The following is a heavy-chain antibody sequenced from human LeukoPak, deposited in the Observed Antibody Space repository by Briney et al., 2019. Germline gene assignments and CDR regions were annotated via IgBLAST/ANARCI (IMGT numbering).Heavy chain of an antibody. Sequence: SETLSPTCTVSVGSISSYYWSWIRQPPGPGLEGIGYIYYSGITNYNPTLRRRVTISLYTSKNQFSVKLSSVTAADTGVYYCAREITMVLGVIHWFDPWGQGTLVTVSS. CDR1: VGSISSYY. J-gene: IGHJ5*02. V-gene: IGHV4-59*01. CDR2: IYYSGIT. CDR3: AREITMVLGVIHWFDP. D-gene: IGHD3-10*01.